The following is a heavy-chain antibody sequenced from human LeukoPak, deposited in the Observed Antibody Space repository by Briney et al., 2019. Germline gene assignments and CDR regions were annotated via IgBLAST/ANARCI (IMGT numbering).Heavy chain of an antibody. D-gene: IGHD3-9*01. J-gene: IGHJ6*02. V-gene: IGHV4-34*01. CDR2: INQSGST. Sequence: SETLSLTCAVYGGSFSGYYWSWIRQPPGKGLEWIGEINQSGSTNYNPSLKSRVTISVDTSKNQFSLKLSSVTAADTAVYYCARLGYYDILTGYSYPRGMDVWGQGTTLTVSS. CDR3: ARLGYYDILTGYSYPRGMDV. CDR1: GGSFSGYY.